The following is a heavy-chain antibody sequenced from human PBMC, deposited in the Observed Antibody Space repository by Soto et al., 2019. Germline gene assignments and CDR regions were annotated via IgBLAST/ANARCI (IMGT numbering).Heavy chain of an antibody. J-gene: IGHJ4*02. V-gene: IGHV1-69*13. CDR1: GGSFSNFG. CDR2: IVPVFGRP. D-gene: IGHD5-12*01. Sequence: SVKVSCKASGGSFSNFGIGWVRQAPGQGLEWMGGIVPVFGRPNYAQRFRGRLTITADESTSTGYMELISLRSDDTAVYYCAREGSGYNFWGQGTQVTVSS. CDR3: AREGSGYNF.